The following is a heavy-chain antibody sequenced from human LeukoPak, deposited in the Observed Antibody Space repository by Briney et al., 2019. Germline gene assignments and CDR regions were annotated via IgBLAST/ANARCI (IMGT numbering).Heavy chain of an antibody. CDR1: GFTFSKYW. Sequence: GGSLRLSCAASGFTFSKYWMHWVRRAPGKGLVWVSRINPDGSGTSYVDSVKGRFTVSRDNSKNTLYLQMNSLRAEDTAVYYCAKDRERSSRGVPSYYFDYWGQGTLVTVSS. CDR3: AKDRERSSRGVPSYYFDY. J-gene: IGHJ4*02. CDR2: INPDGSGT. V-gene: IGHV3-74*01. D-gene: IGHD6-13*01.